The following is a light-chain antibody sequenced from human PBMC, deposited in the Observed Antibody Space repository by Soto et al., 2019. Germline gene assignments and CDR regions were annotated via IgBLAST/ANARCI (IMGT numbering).Light chain of an antibody. V-gene: IGLV2-14*01. CDR3: SSYTSSSFGVV. J-gene: IGLJ2*01. CDR1: SSDAGGYNY. CDR2: DVS. Sequence: QSALTQPASVSGSPGQSITISCTGTSSDAGGYNYVSWYQQHPGKAPKLMIYDVSNRPSGVSNRFSGSKSGNTASLTISGLQAEDEADYYCSSYTSSSFGVVFGGGTKLTVL.